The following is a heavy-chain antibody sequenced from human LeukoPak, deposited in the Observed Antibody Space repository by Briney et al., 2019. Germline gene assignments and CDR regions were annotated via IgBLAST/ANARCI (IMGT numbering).Heavy chain of an antibody. CDR3: AKDIGSYYDY. CDR2: IYSGGST. V-gene: IGHV3-53*05. Sequence: PGGSLRLSCAASGFIVSSNYMSWVRQAPGKGLEWVSIIYSGGSTFYADSVKGRFTISRDNSKNTLYLQMNSLRAEDTAVYYCAKDIGSYYDYWGQGILVTVSS. D-gene: IGHD3-10*01. J-gene: IGHJ4*02. CDR1: GFIVSSNY.